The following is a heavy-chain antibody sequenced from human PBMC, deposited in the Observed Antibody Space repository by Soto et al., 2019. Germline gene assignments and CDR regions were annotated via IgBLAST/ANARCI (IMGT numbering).Heavy chain of an antibody. D-gene: IGHD3-16*01. CDR3: GKDVGDYVPYDYGVDV. Sequence: QVQLVESGGGVVQPGTSLRLSCAASGFTFKTQAMHWVRQAPGKGLEWMAVIAYDGNEKFYADSVKGRFTISRDNSKNALYLQINTLRNDDTAVYYCGKDVGDYVPYDYGVDVWGQVTTVTVSS. CDR2: IAYDGNEK. V-gene: IGHV3-30*18. CDR1: GFTFKTQA. J-gene: IGHJ6*02.